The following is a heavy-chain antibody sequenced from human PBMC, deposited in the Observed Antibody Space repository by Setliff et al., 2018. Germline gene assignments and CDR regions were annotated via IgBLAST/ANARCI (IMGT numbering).Heavy chain of an antibody. V-gene: IGHV3-21*04. J-gene: IGHJ4*02. Sequence: GGSLRLSCAASGFSFSSYSMNWVRQAPGKGLEWVSFISSSSVYIKYADSVKGRFTISRDNAKNSLYLQMNSLRAEDTAVYYCAKGSVAVAGKFDYWGQGTLVTVSS. D-gene: IGHD6-19*01. CDR2: ISSSSVYI. CDR3: AKGSVAVAGKFDY. CDR1: GFSFSSYS.